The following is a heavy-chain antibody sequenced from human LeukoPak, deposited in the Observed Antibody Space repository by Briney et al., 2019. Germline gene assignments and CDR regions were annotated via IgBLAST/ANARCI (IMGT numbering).Heavy chain of an antibody. Sequence: GGSLRLSCAASGFTFSSYWMNWVRQAPGKGLEWVANIKKDGSDKNYLGSVKGRFTISRDNAKNSLYLQMNSLGAEDTAVYYCARWLRQGDYWGQGTLVTVSS. D-gene: IGHD5-12*01. CDR1: GFTFSSYW. CDR3: ARWLRQGDY. V-gene: IGHV3-7*01. CDR2: IKKDGSDK. J-gene: IGHJ4*02.